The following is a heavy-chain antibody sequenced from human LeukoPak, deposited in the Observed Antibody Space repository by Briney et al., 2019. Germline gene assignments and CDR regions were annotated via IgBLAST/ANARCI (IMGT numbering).Heavy chain of an antibody. CDR2: INHSGST. J-gene: IGHJ4*02. CDR1: GFTFSSCA. D-gene: IGHD6-13*01. Sequence: GSLRLSCAASGFTFSSCAMSWVRQPPGKGLEWIGEINHSGSTNYNPSLKSRVTISVDTSKNQFSLKLSSVTAADTAVYYCASWDRGGYWGQGTLVTVSS. CDR3: ASWDRGGY. V-gene: IGHV4-34*08.